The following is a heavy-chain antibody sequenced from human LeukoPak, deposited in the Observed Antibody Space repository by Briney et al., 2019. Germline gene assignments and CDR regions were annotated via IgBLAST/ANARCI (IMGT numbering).Heavy chain of an antibody. D-gene: IGHD3-10*01. V-gene: IGHV1-69*13. J-gene: IGHJ5*02. CDR1: GGTFSSYA. CDR3: ASGSGSYYNWFDP. CDR2: IIPIFGTA. Sequence: EASVKVSCTASGGTFSSYAISWVRQAPGQGLEWMGGIIPIFGTANYAQKFQGRVTITADESTSTAYMELSSLRSEDTAVYYCASGSGSYYNWFDPWGQGTLVTVSS.